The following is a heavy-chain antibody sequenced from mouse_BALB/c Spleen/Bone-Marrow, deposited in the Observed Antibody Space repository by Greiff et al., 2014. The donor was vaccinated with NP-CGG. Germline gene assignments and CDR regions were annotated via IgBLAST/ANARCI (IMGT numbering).Heavy chain of an antibody. D-gene: IGHD1-1*01. V-gene: IGHV14-3*02. J-gene: IGHJ3*01. CDR2: IDPASGNT. CDR1: GFNIKDTY. CDR3: AAYYYGSSQFAY. Sequence: EVQLQQSGAELVKPGASVKLSCTASGFNIKDTYMHWVKQRPEQGLEWIGRIDPASGNTKYGPKFQGKATITADTSSNTAYLQLSSLTSEDTAVYYCAAYYYGSSQFAYWGQGTLVTVSA.